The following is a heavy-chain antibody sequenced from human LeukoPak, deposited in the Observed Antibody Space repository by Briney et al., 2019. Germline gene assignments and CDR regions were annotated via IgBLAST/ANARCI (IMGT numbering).Heavy chain of an antibody. CDR2: IKSKTDGGTT. V-gene: IGHV3-15*01. Sequence: GGSLRLSCAASGFSFSNAWMTWVRQAPGKGLEWVGRIKSKTDGGTTDYAAHVKGRFTISRDDSKNTLYLQMKSLKTEDTAVYYCTTDSQYYDYVWGSSAWGQGTLVTVSS. CDR1: GFSFSNAW. D-gene: IGHD3-16*01. CDR3: TTDSQYYDYVWGSSA. J-gene: IGHJ4*02.